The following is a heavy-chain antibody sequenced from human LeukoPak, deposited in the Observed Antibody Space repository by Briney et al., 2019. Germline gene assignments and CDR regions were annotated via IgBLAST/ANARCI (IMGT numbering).Heavy chain of an antibody. J-gene: IGHJ4*02. V-gene: IGHV3-48*01. CDR2: INVVNGAI. CDR3: ARVGDDPYYDSSGSYYFDY. Sequence: GGSLRLSCATSGFTLRYYQMNWVRQAPGKGLEWVSYINVVNGAIYYADSVKGRFTISGDIATNSVYLQMNSLRAEDTALYYCARVGDDPYYDSSGSYYFDYWGQGTLVTVSS. CDR1: GFTLRYYQ. D-gene: IGHD3-22*01.